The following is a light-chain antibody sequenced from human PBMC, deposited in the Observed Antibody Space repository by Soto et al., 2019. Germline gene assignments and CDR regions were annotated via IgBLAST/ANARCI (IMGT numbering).Light chain of an antibody. J-gene: IGKJ5*01. CDR1: QSVRTY. CDR3: QQRNSWPPIT. CDR2: DAS. V-gene: IGKV3-11*01. Sequence: EIVLTQSPVTLSLSPGERATLSCRASQSVRTYLAWYQVKPGQAPRLLIYDASSRASGVPARFSGSRSGTDFTLTISSLEPEDFALYYCQQRNSWPPITFGQGTRLEIK.